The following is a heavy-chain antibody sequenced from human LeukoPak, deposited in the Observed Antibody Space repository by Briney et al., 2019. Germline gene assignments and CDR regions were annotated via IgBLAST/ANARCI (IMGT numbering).Heavy chain of an antibody. CDR1: GYSFNSYG. J-gene: IGHJ5*02. V-gene: IGHV1-18*01. D-gene: IGHD1-26*01. CDR3: ARDQKVGTTATYTPFDP. CDR2: INTYKGNT. Sequence: ASVKVSCKASGYSFNSYGTSWVRQAPGQGLEWMGWINTYKGNTNYAQKFQGRVSMTTDRSTSTAYLELRSLRSDDTAVYYCARDQKVGTTATYTPFDPWGEGTLVTVSS.